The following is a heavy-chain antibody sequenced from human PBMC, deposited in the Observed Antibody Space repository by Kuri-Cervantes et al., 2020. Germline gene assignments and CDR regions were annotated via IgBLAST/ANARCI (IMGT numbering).Heavy chain of an antibody. CDR3: AADLIGDSSGYYYALDY. V-gene: IGHV3-66*01. D-gene: IGHD3-22*01. CDR1: GFTVSSNY. Sequence: GGSLRLSCAASGFTVSSNYMSWVRQAPGKGLEWVSVIYSGGSTYYADSVKGRFTISRDNSKNTLYLQMNSLRAEDTAVYYCAADLIGDSSGYYYALDYWGQGTLVTVSS. CDR2: IYSGGST. J-gene: IGHJ4*02.